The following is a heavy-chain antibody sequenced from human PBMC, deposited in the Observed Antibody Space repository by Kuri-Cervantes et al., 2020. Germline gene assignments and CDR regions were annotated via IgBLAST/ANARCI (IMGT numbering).Heavy chain of an antibody. CDR2: IYHSGST. CDR3: ATGDGDYGDPWGY. V-gene: IGHV4-38-2*01. D-gene: IGHD4-17*01. CDR1: GYSISSGYY. Sequence: SETLSLTCAVSGYSISSGYYWGWIRQPPGKGLEWIGSIYHSGSTYYNPSLKSRVTISVDTSKNQFSLKLSSVTAADTAVYYCATGDGDYGDPWGYWGQGTLVTVSS. J-gene: IGHJ4*02.